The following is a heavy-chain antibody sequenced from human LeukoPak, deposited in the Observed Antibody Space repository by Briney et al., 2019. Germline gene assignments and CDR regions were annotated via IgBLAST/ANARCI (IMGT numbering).Heavy chain of an antibody. V-gene: IGHV1-18*01. CDR3: ARDSPLKIAAAEKIDY. D-gene: IGHD6-13*01. J-gene: IGHJ4*02. CDR2: ISAYNGNT. CDR1: GYTFTSYG. Sequence: ASVNVSCKASGYTFTSYGISWVRQAPGQGLEWMGWISAYNGNTNYAQKLQGRVTMTTDTSTSTAYMELRSLRSDDTAVYYCARDSPLKIAAAEKIDYWGQGTLVTVSS.